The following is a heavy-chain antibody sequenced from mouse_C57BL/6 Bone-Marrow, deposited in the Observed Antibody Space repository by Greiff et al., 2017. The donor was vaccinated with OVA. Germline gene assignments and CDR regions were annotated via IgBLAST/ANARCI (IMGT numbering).Heavy chain of an antibody. V-gene: IGHV10-1*01. D-gene: IGHD1-1*02. CDR1: GFSFNTYA. Sequence: EVKVVESGGGLVQPKGSLKLSCAASGFSFNTYAMNWVRQAPGKGLEWVARIRSKSNNYATYYADSVKDRFTISRDDSESMLYLQMNNLKTEDTAMYYCVRHLYGFDYWGQGTTLTVSS. CDR2: IRSKSNNYAT. J-gene: IGHJ2*01. CDR3: VRHLYGFDY.